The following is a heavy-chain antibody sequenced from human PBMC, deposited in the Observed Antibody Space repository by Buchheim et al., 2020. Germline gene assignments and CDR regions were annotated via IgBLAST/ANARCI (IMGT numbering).Heavy chain of an antibody. CDR3: ARDRLSDYGLFDY. D-gene: IGHD4-17*01. Sequence: QVQLVQSGAEVKKPGASVKVSCKASGYTFTSYYMHWVRQAPGQGLEWMGIINPNGGSTNYAQKFQGRVTMTRDTSTSTAYMWLSSLRSEDTAFYYCARDRLSDYGLFDYWGQGTL. CDR2: INPNGGST. J-gene: IGHJ4*02. V-gene: IGHV1-46*01. CDR1: GYTFTSYY.